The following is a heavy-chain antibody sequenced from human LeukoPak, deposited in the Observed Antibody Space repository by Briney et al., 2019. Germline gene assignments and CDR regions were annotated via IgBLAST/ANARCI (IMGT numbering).Heavy chain of an antibody. J-gene: IGHJ4*02. Sequence: SGGSLRLSRTASGFTFGDHAMSWFRQAPGKGLECVGFIRSKAYGGTTEYAASVKGRFTISRDDSKGIVYLQMNGLKTDDTAVYYCTGLKGTCWPIDYWGQGTMVTVSS. V-gene: IGHV3-49*03. CDR2: IRSKAYGGTT. CDR3: TGLKGTCWPIDY. CDR1: GFTFGDHA. D-gene: IGHD1-7*01.